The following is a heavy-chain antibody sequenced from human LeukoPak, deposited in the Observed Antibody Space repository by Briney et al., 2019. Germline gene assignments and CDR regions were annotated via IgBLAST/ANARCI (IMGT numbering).Heavy chain of an antibody. CDR3: ATVPGYSYGPWY. Sequence: AASVKVSCKASGGTFSSYDINWVRQATGQGLEWMGWINPNSGNTGYAQKFQGRVTMTEDTSTDTAYMELSSLRSEDTAVYYCATVPGYSYGPWYWGQGTLVTVSS. V-gene: IGHV1-8*01. J-gene: IGHJ4*02. CDR1: GGTFSSYD. D-gene: IGHD5-18*01. CDR2: INPNSGNT.